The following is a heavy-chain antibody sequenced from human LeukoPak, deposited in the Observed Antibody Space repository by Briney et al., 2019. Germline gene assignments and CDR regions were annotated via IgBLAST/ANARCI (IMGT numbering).Heavy chain of an antibody. D-gene: IGHD3-10*01. CDR2: IYPGDSDT. CDR1: GFSFNNYW. CDR3: ARRMVRGVITSPFDY. Sequence: GESLKISCKGSGFSFNNYWIGWVRQMPGKGLELMVSIYPGDSDTTYSPSFQGQVTISVDKSISTAYLQWSSLKASDTAMYYCARRMVRGVITSPFDYWGQGTLVTVSS. V-gene: IGHV5-51*01. J-gene: IGHJ4*02.